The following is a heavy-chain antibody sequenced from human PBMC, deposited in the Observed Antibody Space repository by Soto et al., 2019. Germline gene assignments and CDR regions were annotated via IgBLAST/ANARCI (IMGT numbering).Heavy chain of an antibody. CDR3: ARYIAVAGIQYSWFDP. J-gene: IGHJ5*02. CDR1: GYSFTSYW. Sequence: LGESLKISCKGSGYSFTSYWIGWVRQMPGKGLEWMGIIYPGDSDTRYSPSFQGQVTISADKSISTAYLQWSSLKASDTAMYYCARYIAVAGIQYSWFDPWGQGTLVTVSS. CDR2: IYPGDSDT. D-gene: IGHD6-19*01. V-gene: IGHV5-51*01.